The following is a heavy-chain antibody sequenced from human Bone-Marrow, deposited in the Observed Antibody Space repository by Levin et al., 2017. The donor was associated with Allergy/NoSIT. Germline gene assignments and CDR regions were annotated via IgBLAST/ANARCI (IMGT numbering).Heavy chain of an antibody. D-gene: IGHD1-26*01. CDR2: ISYSGST. V-gene: IGHV4-59*01. CDR3: AKDKSGTYFSFDN. CDR1: GASINRYF. J-gene: IGHJ4*02. Sequence: SQTLSLTCTVSGASINRYFWSWIRQPPGKGLEWIGYISYSGSTNYNPSLKSRVTISLDTSQNQFTLNLRSVTAADTAVYYCAKDKSGTYFSFDNWGQGNLVTVSS.